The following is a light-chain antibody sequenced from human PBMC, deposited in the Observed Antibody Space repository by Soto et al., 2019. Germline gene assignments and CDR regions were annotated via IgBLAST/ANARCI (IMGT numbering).Light chain of an antibody. CDR2: GAS. CDR3: QQYGSSPWT. V-gene: IGKV3-20*01. Sequence: EIVLTQSPGTLSLSPGERGTLXCRASQSVSSSYLAWYQQKPGQAPRLLIYGASIRATGIPDRFSGSGSGTDFTLTISRLEPEDFAVYYCQQYGSSPWTFGQGTKVDIK. J-gene: IGKJ1*01. CDR1: QSVSSSY.